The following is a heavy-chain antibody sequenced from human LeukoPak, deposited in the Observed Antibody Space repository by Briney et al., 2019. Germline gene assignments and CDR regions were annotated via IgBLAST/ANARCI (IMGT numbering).Heavy chain of an antibody. CDR2: IYSGGRT. CDR3: ARDGYCSGGSCYTDY. V-gene: IGHV3-66*01. CDR1: GFTVSSNC. Sequence: GGSLRLSCAAAGFTVSSNCMSRVRQAPGKGLEWVSVIYSGGRTYYADSVKGRFTISRDNSENTLYLQMNSLRAEDTAVYYCARDGYCSGGSCYTDYWGQGTLVTVSS. D-gene: IGHD2-15*01. J-gene: IGHJ4*02.